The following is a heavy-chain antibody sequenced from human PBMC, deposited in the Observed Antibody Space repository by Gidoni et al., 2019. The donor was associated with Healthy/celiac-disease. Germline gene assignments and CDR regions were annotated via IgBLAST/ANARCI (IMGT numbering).Heavy chain of an antibody. CDR3: ARAIGQWLVSRRFDY. J-gene: IGHJ4*02. V-gene: IGHV1-2*02. CDR1: GYTFTGYY. D-gene: IGHD6-19*01. Sequence: QVQLVQSGAEVKKPGASVKVSCTDSGYTFTGYYMHWVRQAPGQGLGWMGWINPNSGGTNYAQKFQGRVTMTRDTSISTAYMELSRLRSDDTAVYYCARAIGQWLVSRRFDYWGQGTLVTVSS. CDR2: INPNSGGT.